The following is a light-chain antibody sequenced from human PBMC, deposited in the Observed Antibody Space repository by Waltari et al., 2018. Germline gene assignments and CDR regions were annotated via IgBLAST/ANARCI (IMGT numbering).Light chain of an antibody. CDR1: ASNIGGNL. Sequence: QSVLTQPPSASGTPGQRVTISCSGSASNIGGNLVNWYQQPPGKAPKLLIYRSDPRPSGVPDRFSGSKSGTSASLAISGLQSEDEADYFCASWDDSLNGHWVFGGGTKVTVL. V-gene: IGLV1-44*01. J-gene: IGLJ3*02. CDR3: ASWDDSLNGHWV. CDR2: RSD.